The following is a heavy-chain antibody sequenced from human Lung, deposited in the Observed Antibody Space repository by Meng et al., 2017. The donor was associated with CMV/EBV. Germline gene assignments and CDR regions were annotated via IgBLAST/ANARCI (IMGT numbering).Heavy chain of an antibody. CDR2: IHRDGNT. J-gene: IGHJ2*01. CDR1: GLTVSGND. Sequence: GGSXRLSCAASGLTVSGNDMTWVRQAPGKGLEWVSLIHRDGNTYYGDSVKGRFTSSRDNSMDTLYLQMNSLETEDTAVYYCATFKQQPVGGTYWYSDLWGRGTXVTVSS. D-gene: IGHD6-13*01. V-gene: IGHV3-66*02. CDR3: ATFKQQPVGGTYWYSDL.